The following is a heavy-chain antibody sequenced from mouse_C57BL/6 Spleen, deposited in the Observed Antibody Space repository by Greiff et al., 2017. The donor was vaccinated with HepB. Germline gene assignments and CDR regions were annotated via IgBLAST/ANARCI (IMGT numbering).Heavy chain of an antibody. D-gene: IGHD1-1*01. J-gene: IGHJ1*03. Sequence: EVQGVESGGGLVKPGGSLKLSCAASGFTFSDYGMHWVRQAPEKGLEWVAYISSGSSSIYYADTVKGRFTISRDNAKNTLFLQMTSLRSEDTAMYYCARRGDDYGSSHEYFDVWGTGTTVTVSS. V-gene: IGHV5-17*01. CDR2: ISSGSSSI. CDR3: ARRGDDYGSSHEYFDV. CDR1: GFTFSDYG.